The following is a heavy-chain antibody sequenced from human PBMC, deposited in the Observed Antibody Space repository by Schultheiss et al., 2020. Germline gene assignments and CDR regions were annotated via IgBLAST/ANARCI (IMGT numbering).Heavy chain of an antibody. CDR2: IIPIFGTA. CDR1: GYTFTSYG. CDR3: AKEGIAVAGGSFYYMDV. Sequence: SVKVSCKASGYTFTSYGISWVRQAPGQGLEWMGGIIPIFGTANYAQKFQGRVTITADESTSTAYMELSSLRAEDTAVYYCAKEGIAVAGGSFYYMDVWGKGTTVTVSS. D-gene: IGHD6-19*01. J-gene: IGHJ6*03. V-gene: IGHV1-69*13.